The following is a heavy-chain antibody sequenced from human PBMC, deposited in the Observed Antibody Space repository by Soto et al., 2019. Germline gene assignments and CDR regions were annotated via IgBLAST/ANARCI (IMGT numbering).Heavy chain of an antibody. V-gene: IGHV1-69*05. CDR1: AGTFSSYA. Sequence: SAKVSCKASAGTFSSYAISWVRHPPGQGLEWMGGIIPIFATANYAQKFQGRVTITRDTSASTAYMELSSLRSEDTAVYYCARDKRYCSSTSCYPGMDVWGQGTTVTVSS. CDR2: IIPIFATA. D-gene: IGHD2-2*01. CDR3: ARDKRYCSSTSCYPGMDV. J-gene: IGHJ6*02.